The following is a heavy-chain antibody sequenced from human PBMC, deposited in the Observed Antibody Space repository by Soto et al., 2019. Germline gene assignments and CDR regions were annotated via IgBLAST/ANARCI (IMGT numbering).Heavy chain of an antibody. V-gene: IGHV1-69*01. CDR2: IIPIFGTA. Sequence: QVQLVQSGAEVKKPGSSVKVSCKASGGTFSSYAISWVRQAPGQGLEWMGGIIPIFGTANYAQKFQGRVTITADESTSTAYMELSSLRAEDTAVYYCARGYSGYDYAHIPDYYYYGMDVWGQGTTVTVSS. CDR3: ARGYSGYDYAHIPDYYYYGMDV. D-gene: IGHD5-12*01. CDR1: GGTFSSYA. J-gene: IGHJ6*02.